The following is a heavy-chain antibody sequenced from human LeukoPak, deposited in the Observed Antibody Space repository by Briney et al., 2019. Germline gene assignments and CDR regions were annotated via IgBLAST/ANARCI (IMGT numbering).Heavy chain of an antibody. D-gene: IGHD6-19*01. J-gene: IGHJ4*02. Sequence: PGGSLRLSCAASGFTFSSYWMSWVRQAPGKGLERVANIKQDGSEKYYVDSVKGRFTISRDNAKNSLYLQMNSLRAEDTAVYYCARRQWLVAGGFDYWGQGTLVTVSS. CDR2: IKQDGSEK. CDR1: GFTFSSYW. CDR3: ARRQWLVAGGFDY. V-gene: IGHV3-7*01.